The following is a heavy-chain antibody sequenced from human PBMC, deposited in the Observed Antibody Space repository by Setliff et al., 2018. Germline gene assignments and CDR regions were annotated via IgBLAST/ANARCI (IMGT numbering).Heavy chain of an antibody. J-gene: IGHJ6*02. CDR1: GFTFSNYW. Sequence: GGSLRLSCVASGFTFSNYWMSWVRQAPGKGLEWVASITHDGSKTYILDSVKGRFTISRDNTKNSLYLQMNSLRGEDTAVYYCAGRWGGSAYGMDVWGQGTTVTVSS. D-gene: IGHD3-10*01. CDR3: AGRWGGSAYGMDV. CDR2: ITHDGSKT. V-gene: IGHV3-7*01.